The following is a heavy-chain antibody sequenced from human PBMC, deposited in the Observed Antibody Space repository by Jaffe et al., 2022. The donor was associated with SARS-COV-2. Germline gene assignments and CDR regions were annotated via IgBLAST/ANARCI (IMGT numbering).Heavy chain of an antibody. CDR3: ARAVGPYDY. D-gene: IGHD1-26*01. CDR1: GFPFNTYG. J-gene: IGHJ4*02. Sequence: QVQLVESGGGVVQPGRSLRLSCAAYGFPFNTYGMHWVRQTPGKGLEWVAVIWYDGGIKYYAESVKGRFTISRDNSKDTLYLQLNSLRPEDTAVYYCARAVGPYDYWGQGTVVTVSS. CDR2: IWYDGGIK. V-gene: IGHV3-33*01.